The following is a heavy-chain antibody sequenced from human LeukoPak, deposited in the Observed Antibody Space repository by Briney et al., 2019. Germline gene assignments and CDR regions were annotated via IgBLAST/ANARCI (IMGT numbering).Heavy chain of an antibody. Sequence: GGSLRLSCAASGFTFSSYSMNWVRQAPGKGLEWVSSISSSSSYIYYADSVKGRFAISRDNAKNSLYLQMNSLRAEDTAVYYCGRSGWPSYWYFDLWGRGALVTVSS. CDR2: ISSSSSYI. V-gene: IGHV3-21*01. D-gene: IGHD6-19*01. J-gene: IGHJ2*01. CDR1: GFTFSSYS. CDR3: GRSGWPSYWYFDL.